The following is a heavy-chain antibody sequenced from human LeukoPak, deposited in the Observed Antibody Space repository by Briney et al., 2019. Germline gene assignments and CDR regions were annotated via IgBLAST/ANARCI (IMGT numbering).Heavy chain of an antibody. D-gene: IGHD1-20*01. CDR2: ISSSGSTI. CDR3: AKGTKSNWNVYFDY. Sequence: GGSLRLSCAASGFTFSSYEMNWVRQAPGKGLEWVSYISSSGSTIYYADSVKGRFTISRDNAKNSLYLQMNSLRAEDTAVYYCAKGTKSNWNVYFDYWGQGALVTVSS. J-gene: IGHJ4*02. V-gene: IGHV3-48*03. CDR1: GFTFSSYE.